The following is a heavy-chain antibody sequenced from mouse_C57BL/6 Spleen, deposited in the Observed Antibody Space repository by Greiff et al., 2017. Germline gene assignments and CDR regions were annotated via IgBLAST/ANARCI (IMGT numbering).Heavy chain of an antibody. V-gene: IGHV3-6*01. CDR3: AREEGFTTVVEGYFDV. Sequence: DVQLQESGPGLVKPSQSLSLTCSVTGYSITSGYYWNWIRQFPGNKLEWMGSISYDGSNNYNPSLKNRISITRDTSKNQFFLKLNSVTTEDTATYYCAREEGFTTVVEGYFDVWGTGTTVTVSS. J-gene: IGHJ1*03. D-gene: IGHD1-1*01. CDR2: ISYDGSN. CDR1: GYSITSGYY.